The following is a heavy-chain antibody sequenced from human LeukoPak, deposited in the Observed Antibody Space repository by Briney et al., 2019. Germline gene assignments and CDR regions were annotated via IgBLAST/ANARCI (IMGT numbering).Heavy chain of an antibody. V-gene: IGHV1-3*04. CDR3: ARIPLSDARGLYQPH. J-gene: IGHJ1*01. D-gene: IGHD2/OR15-2a*01. Sequence: ASVNVSCKTSGYTFANYGMHWVRQAPRQSLGWMGWINTGNGNMKSSQKFQGRVTLTRDTSASTAYMELNGLNFEDTAVYYCARIPLSDARGLYQPHWGQGTLVTVSS. CDR1: GYTFANYG. CDR2: INTGNGNM.